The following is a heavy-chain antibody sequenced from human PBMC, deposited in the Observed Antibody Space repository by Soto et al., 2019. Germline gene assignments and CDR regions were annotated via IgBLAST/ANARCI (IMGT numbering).Heavy chain of an antibody. Sequence: QVQLVQSGAEVKKPGSSVKVSCKASGGTFSSYAISWVRQAPGQGLEWMGGVIPIFGTANYAQKFQGRVTITADESTSTAYMELSSLRSEDTAMYYCVTRFTAVATARFDYWGQGTLVTVSS. D-gene: IGHD2-21*02. CDR2: VIPIFGTA. CDR1: GGTFSSYA. CDR3: VTRFTAVATARFDY. V-gene: IGHV1-69*01. J-gene: IGHJ4*02.